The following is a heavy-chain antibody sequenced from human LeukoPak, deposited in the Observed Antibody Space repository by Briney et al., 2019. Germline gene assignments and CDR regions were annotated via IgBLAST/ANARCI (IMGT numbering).Heavy chain of an antibody. J-gene: IGHJ4*02. CDR3: ARAGRFTAAAGY. D-gene: IGHD6-13*01. Sequence: SETLSLTCAVYGGSFSGYYWSWIRQPPGKGLEWIGEINHSGSTSYNPSLKSRVTISVDTSKNQFSLKLSSVTAADTAVYYCARAGRFTAAAGYWGQGTLVTVS. CDR1: GGSFSGYY. V-gene: IGHV4-34*01. CDR2: INHSGST.